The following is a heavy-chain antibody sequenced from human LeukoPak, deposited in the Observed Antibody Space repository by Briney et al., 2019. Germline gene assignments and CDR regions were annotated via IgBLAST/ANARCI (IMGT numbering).Heavy chain of an antibody. CDR2: IYSSGST. D-gene: IGHD2-15*01. CDR3: ARDCSGGSCYDY. J-gene: IGHJ4*02. V-gene: IGHV3-66*01. Sequence: GGSLRLSCAASGFTVSSNYMSWVRQAPGKGLEWVSVIYSSGSTYYADSVKGRFTISRDNSKNTLYLQMNSLRAEDTAVYYCARDCSGGSCYDYWGQGTLVTVSS. CDR1: GFTVSSNY.